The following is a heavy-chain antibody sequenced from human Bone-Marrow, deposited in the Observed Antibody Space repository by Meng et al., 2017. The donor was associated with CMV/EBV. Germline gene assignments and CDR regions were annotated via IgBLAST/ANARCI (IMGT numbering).Heavy chain of an antibody. CDR1: GYTFTGYY. J-gene: IGHJ5*02. D-gene: IGHD2-2*03. CDR3: ARELDIVVVPAAPNWFDP. V-gene: IGHV1-2*02. Sequence: ASVKVSCKASGYTFTGYYMHWVRQAPGQGLEWMGWINPNSGGTNYAQKFQGRVTMTRDTSISTAYMELSRLRSDDTAVYYCARELDIVVVPAAPNWFDPWAQGTLVTFSS. CDR2: INPNSGGT.